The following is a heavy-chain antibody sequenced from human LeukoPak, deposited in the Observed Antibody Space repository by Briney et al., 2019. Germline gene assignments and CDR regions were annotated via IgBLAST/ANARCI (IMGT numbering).Heavy chain of an antibody. J-gene: IGHJ3*02. CDR2: INHSGST. CDR1: GGSLSGYY. Sequence: PSETLSLTCAVYGGSLSGYYWSWIRQPPGKGLEWIGEINHSGSTNYNPSLKSRVTISVDTSKNQFSLKLNSVTAADTAVYYCARVKSEFDIWGQGTTVTVSS. CDR3: ARVKSEFDI. V-gene: IGHV4-34*01.